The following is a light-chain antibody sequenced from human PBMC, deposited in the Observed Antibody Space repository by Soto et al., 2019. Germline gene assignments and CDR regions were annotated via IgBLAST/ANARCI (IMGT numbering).Light chain of an antibody. CDR3: QQYNDRSPWT. V-gene: IGKV3-15*01. CDR2: DVS. J-gene: IGKJ1*01. CDR1: QSVNSN. Sequence: EIVMTQSPAALSVSPGERATITCRASQSVNSNIAWYQQKPGQAPRLLIYDVSTRVTGIPARFSGSGSGAEFTLTISSLQSEDFAVSYCQQYNDRSPWTFGQGTKVDIK.